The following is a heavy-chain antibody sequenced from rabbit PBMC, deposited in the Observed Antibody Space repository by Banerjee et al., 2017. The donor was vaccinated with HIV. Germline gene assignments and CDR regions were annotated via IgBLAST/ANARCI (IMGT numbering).Heavy chain of an antibody. V-gene: IGHV1S45*01. J-gene: IGHJ4*01. CDR1: GFSFSSSYY. Sequence: QEQLVESGGGLVKPEGSLTLTCTASGFSFSSSYYMCWVRQAPGKGLEWIGCIDSSSITWYASWVNGRFTISKTSSTTVTLQMTSLTAADTATYFCMRYGTGWGDNLWGPGTLVTVS. CDR3: MRYGTGWGDNL. D-gene: IGHD4-1*01. CDR2: IDSSSIT.